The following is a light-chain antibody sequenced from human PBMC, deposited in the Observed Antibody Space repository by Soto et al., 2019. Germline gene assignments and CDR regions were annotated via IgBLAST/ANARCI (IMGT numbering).Light chain of an antibody. CDR2: DAS. J-gene: IGKJ1*01. V-gene: IGKV1-17*01. CDR3: LQNHSLPPT. Sequence: DIQMTQSPSSLSASVGDGVTVTCRASQDIRNDLGWYQQKPGKAPKRLIYDASSLQSGVPSRFSGSGSETEFTLTISSLQPEDSATYYCLQNHSLPPTFGQGTKVEIK. CDR1: QDIRND.